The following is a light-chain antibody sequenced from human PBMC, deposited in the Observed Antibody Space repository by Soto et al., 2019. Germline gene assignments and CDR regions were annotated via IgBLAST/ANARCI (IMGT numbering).Light chain of an antibody. V-gene: IGKV4-1*01. CDR2: WAS. Sequence: DIEMTQSPDSLAVSLGERATINCKSSQSVLYNSDNKNYFAWFQQKPGQPPRLLIYWASTRESGVPDRFSGSGSGTEFTLTISSLQAEDMAVYYCQQYYSTPLTFGGGTKVEI. CDR1: QSVLYNSDNKNY. J-gene: IGKJ4*01. CDR3: QQYYSTPLT.